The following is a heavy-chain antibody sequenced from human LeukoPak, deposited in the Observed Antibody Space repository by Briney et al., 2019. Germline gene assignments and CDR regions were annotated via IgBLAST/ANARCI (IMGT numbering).Heavy chain of an antibody. D-gene: IGHD3-22*01. J-gene: IGHJ3*02. CDR2: IYYSGST. V-gene: IGHV4-59*01. CDR3: ARAGSGYSFDI. Sequence: SETLSLTCTVSGGSISSYYWSWIRQPPGKGMEWIGYIYYSGSTNYNPSLKTRVTISVDTSKNHFSLKLSSLTAADTAVYYCARAGSGYSFDIWGQGTMVTVSS. CDR1: GGSISSYY.